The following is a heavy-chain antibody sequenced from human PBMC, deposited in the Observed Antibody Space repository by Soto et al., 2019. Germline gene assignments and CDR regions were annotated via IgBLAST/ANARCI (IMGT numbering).Heavy chain of an antibody. V-gene: IGHV1-58*01. CDR3: AARGYCSGGSCYALDY. D-gene: IGHD2-15*01. CDR1: GFTFTSSA. CDR2: IVVGSGNT. J-gene: IGHJ4*02. Sequence: SVKVSYKASGFTFTSSAVQWVRQARGQRLEWIGWIVVGSGNTNYAQKFQERVTITRDMSTSTAYMELSSLRSEDTAVYYCAARGYCSGGSCYALDYCGQGTLVTVSS.